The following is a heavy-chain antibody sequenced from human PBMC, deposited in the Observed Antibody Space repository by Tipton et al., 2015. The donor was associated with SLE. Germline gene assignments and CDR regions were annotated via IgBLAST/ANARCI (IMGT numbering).Heavy chain of an antibody. V-gene: IGHV1-18*01. D-gene: IGHD4-11*01. Sequence: QLVQSGAEVKKPGASVKVSCKASGYTFTSYGFSWVRQAPGQGLEWMGWISGYNGDTHYAQKLQGRVTMTPDTSTTTAYMELRSLRSDDTAVYYCARVSEMTTVDSFFDSWGQGTLVTVSS. J-gene: IGHJ4*02. CDR1: GYTFTSYG. CDR3: ARVSEMTTVDSFFDS. CDR2: ISGYNGDT.